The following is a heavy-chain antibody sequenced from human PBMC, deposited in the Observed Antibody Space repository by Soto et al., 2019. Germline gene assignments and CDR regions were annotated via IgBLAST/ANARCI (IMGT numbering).Heavy chain of an antibody. V-gene: IGHV2-5*02. CDR3: AHMTRMGYGDYPYDF. D-gene: IGHD4-17*01. CDR2: LYWDDDS. J-gene: IGHJ4*02. CDR1: GFSLSTNGVG. Sequence: SSPTLVNPTQTLTLTCSFSGFSLSTNGVGVGWIRQPPGKALEWLSVLYWDDDSRYSPSLRSSLTITKDTSKNQVVLTMTNMDPVNTATYYCAHMTRMGYGDYPYDFWGQGTLVTVSS.